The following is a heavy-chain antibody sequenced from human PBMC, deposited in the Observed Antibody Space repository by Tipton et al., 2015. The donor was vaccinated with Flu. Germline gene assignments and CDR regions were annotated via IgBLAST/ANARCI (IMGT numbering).Heavy chain of an antibody. J-gene: IGHJ4*02. Sequence: TLSLTCAVSGGSISSGTWWSWVRQPPGKGLEWIGEIYHSGSTNYNPSLKSRVTISVDKSKNQFSLKLGSVTAADTAVYYCARGERDSSSWYPYHFDYWGQGTLVTVSS. D-gene: IGHD6-13*01. CDR3: ARGERDSSSWYPYHFDY. CDR1: GGSISSGTW. CDR2: IYHSGST. V-gene: IGHV4-4*02.